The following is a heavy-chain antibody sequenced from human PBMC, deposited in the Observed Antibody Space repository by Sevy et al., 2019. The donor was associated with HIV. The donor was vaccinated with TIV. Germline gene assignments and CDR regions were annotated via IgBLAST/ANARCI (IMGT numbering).Heavy chain of an antibody. CDR3: ARLFYGSADY. CDR1: GFTFSSYS. V-gene: IGHV3-7*01. J-gene: IGHJ4*02. CDR2: INLDGSET. Sequence: GSLRLSCAASGFTFSSYSMNWVRQAPGKGLEWLATINLDGSETFYVDSVKGRFTISRHNPRKSVYLQMTSLSAEDTAVYYCARLFYGSADYWGQGTLVTVSS. D-gene: IGHD3-10*01.